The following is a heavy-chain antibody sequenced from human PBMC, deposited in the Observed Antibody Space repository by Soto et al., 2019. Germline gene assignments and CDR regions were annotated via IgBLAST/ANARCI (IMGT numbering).Heavy chain of an antibody. J-gene: IGHJ4*02. D-gene: IGHD2-8*02. Sequence: SETLSLTCAVSSGSISSSNWWSWVRQPPGKGLEWIGEIYHSGSTNYNPSLKSRVTISVDKPKNQFSLKLSSVTAADTAVYYCARVFSSGDFDYWGQGTLVTVSS. CDR2: IYHSGST. CDR1: SGSISSSNW. CDR3: ARVFSSGDFDY. V-gene: IGHV4-4*02.